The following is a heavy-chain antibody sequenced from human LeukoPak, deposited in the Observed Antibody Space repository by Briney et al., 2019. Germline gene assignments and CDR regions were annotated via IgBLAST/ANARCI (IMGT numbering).Heavy chain of an antibody. Sequence: SETLSLTCTVSGGSLSSGSYYWSWIRQPAGKGLEWIGRIYTSGSTNYNPSLKSRVTISVDTSKNQFSLKLSSVTAADTAVYYCARTTYYDFWSGYYTFDYWGQGTLVTVSS. J-gene: IGHJ4*02. CDR2: IYTSGST. V-gene: IGHV4-61*02. CDR3: ARTTYYDFWSGYYTFDY. CDR1: GGSLSSGSYY. D-gene: IGHD3-3*01.